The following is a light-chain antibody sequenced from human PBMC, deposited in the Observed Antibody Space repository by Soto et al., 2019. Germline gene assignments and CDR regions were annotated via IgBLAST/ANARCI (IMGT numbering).Light chain of an antibody. CDR1: SSNIGINF. V-gene: IGLV1-51*02. CDR3: ATWDATLSGAV. CDR2: END. J-gene: IGLJ3*02. Sequence: QSVLTQPPSVSAAPGQKVTISCSGRSSNIGINFVSWYQKLPGTAPKLLIYENDRRPSGIPDRFSGSKSGTSGSLAITGLQSGDEADYYCATWDATLSGAVFGGGTKSPS.